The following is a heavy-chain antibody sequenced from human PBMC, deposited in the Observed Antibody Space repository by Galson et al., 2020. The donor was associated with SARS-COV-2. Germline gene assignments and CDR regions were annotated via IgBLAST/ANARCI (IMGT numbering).Heavy chain of an antibody. J-gene: IGHJ4*02. CDR2: INSNGST. CDR1: GGSFSGYY. V-gene: IGHV4-34*01. Sequence: SETLSLTCAVYGGSFSGYYCSWIRQPPGKGLERNGEINSNGSTNSNSSLKSRIPITVDTSKNHFSLTLSPVTAADTAVYYCAREENFFLVVTATRMCYFDYWGRGTLASVSS. D-gene: IGHD2-21*02. CDR3: AREENFFLVVTATRMCYFDY.